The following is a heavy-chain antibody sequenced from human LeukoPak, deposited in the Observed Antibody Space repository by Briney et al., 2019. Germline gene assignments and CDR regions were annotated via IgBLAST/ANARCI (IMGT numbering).Heavy chain of an antibody. D-gene: IGHD3-3*01. CDR2: INWNGGST. CDR3: ASYYTPDYYYYMDV. CDR1: GFTFDDYG. Sequence: GGSLRLSCAASGFTFDDYGMSWVRQAPGKGLEWVSGINWNGGSTGYADSVKGRFTISRDNAKNSLYLQMNSLRAEDTALYYCASYYTPDYYYYMDVWGKGTTVTVFS. J-gene: IGHJ6*03. V-gene: IGHV3-20*04.